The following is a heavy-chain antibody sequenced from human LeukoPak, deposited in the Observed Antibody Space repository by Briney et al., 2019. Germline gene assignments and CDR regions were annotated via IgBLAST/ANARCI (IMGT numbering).Heavy chain of an antibody. Sequence: PGGSLRLSCVDLGGRRIIKKKSWVRHAPRQGLEWLSIIYSGDITYYVDSVKGRFTISRYNSKNTLYLQMTSLRAEATAVYYCTRDSTTFRFGYWGQGTLVTVSS. CDR2: IYSGDIT. J-gene: IGHJ4*02. V-gene: IGHV3-53*01. D-gene: IGHD4-11*01. CDR1: GRRIIKK. CDR3: TRDSTTFRFGY.